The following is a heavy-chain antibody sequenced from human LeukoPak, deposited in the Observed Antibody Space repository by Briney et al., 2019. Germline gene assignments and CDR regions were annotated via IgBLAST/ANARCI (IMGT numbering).Heavy chain of an antibody. V-gene: IGHV3-23*01. J-gene: IGHJ4*02. CDR3: AKDGGENRGSFEY. Sequence: GGSLRLSCATSGFTFSSYAMSWVRQAPGRGLEWVSFISGSGYSTYYADSVKGRFTISRDNSKSTLYLQMNSLRAEDTAVYYCAKDGGENRGSFEYWGQGTLVTASS. CDR2: ISGSGYST. D-gene: IGHD2-15*01. CDR1: GFTFSSYA.